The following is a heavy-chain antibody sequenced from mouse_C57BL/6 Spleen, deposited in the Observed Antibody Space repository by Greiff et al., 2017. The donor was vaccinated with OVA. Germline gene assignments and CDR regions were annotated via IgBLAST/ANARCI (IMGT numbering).Heavy chain of an antibody. Sequence: VKLVESGPGLVQPSQSLSITCTVSGFSLPSSGVHWVRQSPGKGLEWLGVIWCGGSTDYNAAFISRLSISKDNSKSQVFFKMNSLRADDTAIYYWARNGGFYDGCYVYFDCWGEGTTRTVS. CDR2: IWCGGST. D-gene: IGHD2-3*01. CDR3: ARNGGFYDGCYVYFDC. J-gene: IGHJ2*01. V-gene: IGHV2-2*01. CDR1: GFSLPSSG.